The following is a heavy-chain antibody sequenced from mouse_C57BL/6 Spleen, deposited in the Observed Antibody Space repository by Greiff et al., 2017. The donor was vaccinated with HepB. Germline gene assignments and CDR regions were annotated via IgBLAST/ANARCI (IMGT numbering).Heavy chain of an antibody. V-gene: IGHV5-9*01. D-gene: IGHD3-2*02. Sequence: DVKLVESGGGLVKPGGSLKLSCAASGFTFSSYTMSWVRQTPEKRLEWVATISGGGGNSYYPDKVKVRFTISRDNAKNTRDLQMISMRCEDTALDYCARDLDSAGYSWFAYWGQGTPVTVSS. J-gene: IGHJ3*01. CDR3: ARDLDSAGYSWFAY. CDR2: ISGGGGNS. CDR1: GFTFSSYT.